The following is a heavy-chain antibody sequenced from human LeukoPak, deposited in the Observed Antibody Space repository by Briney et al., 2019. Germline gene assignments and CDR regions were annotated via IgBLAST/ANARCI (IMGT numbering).Heavy chain of an antibody. CDR2: ISGSASDT. V-gene: IGHV3-23*01. Sequence: GGSLRLSCVASGFTFSNYAMSWVRQAPGKGLESVSTISGSASDTHYADSVKGRFTISRDNSKNTLYLHMDSLRADDTAVYYCAKDGEDWGQGTLVTVSS. CDR3: AKDGED. J-gene: IGHJ4*02. CDR1: GFTFSNYA. D-gene: IGHD2-21*01.